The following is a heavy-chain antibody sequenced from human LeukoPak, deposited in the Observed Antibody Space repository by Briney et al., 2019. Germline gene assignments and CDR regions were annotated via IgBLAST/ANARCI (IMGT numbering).Heavy chain of an antibody. CDR2: IRSKAYGGTT. J-gene: IGHJ4*02. Sequence: PGGSPRLSCIASGFTFGDYAMSWVRQAPGKGLEWVGFIRSKAYGGTTEYAASVKGRFTISRDDSKSIAYLQMNSLKTEDTAVYYCTRENSGWYIDYWGQGTLVTVSS. D-gene: IGHD6-19*01. V-gene: IGHV3-49*04. CDR3: TRENSGWYIDY. CDR1: GFTFGDYA.